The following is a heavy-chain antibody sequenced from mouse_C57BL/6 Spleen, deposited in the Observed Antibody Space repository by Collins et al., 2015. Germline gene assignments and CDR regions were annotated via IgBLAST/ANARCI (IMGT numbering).Heavy chain of an antibody. Sequence: QVQLQQSGAELVKPGASVKLSCKTSGYTFTSYWIQWVKQRPGQGLGWIGEIFPGTGTTYYNEKFKGKATLTIDTSSSTAYMQLSSLTSEDSAVYFCARGDYGYYFDYWGQGTTLTVSS. V-gene: IGHV1S132*01. D-gene: IGHD1-2*01. CDR2: IFPGTGTT. CDR1: GYTFTSYW. J-gene: IGHJ2*01. CDR3: ARGDYGYYFDY.